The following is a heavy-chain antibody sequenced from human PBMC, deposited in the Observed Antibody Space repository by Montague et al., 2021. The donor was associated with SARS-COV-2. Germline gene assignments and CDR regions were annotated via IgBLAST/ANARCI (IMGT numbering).Heavy chain of an antibody. Sequence: SLRLSCAASGFSFSPYAMTWVRQAPGKGLEWVAAIGGNGRGTYHSASVKGRFTISRDNSKSTVNLQMNSLTVGDTAVYFCAKAYDSGGYNYERGADYWGQGTLVTVS. CDR2: IGGNGRGT. CDR1: GFSFSPYA. V-gene: IGHV3-23*01. J-gene: IGHJ4*02. CDR3: AKAYDSGGYNYERGADY. D-gene: IGHD3-22*01.